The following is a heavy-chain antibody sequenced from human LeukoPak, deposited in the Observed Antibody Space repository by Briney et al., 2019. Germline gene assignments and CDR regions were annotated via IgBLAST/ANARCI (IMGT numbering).Heavy chain of an antibody. J-gene: IGHJ4*02. V-gene: IGHV3-30*04. CDR2: ISYDGSNK. D-gene: IGHD2-15*01. Sequence: GGSLRLSCAASGFTFSSYAMHWVRQAPGKGLEWVAVISYDGSNKYYADSVKGRFTISRDNSKNTLYLQMNSLRADDTAVYYCATSLGYCGGNSCFDHDYWGQGTLVTVSS. CDR3: ATSLGYCGGNSCFDHDY. CDR1: GFTFSSYA.